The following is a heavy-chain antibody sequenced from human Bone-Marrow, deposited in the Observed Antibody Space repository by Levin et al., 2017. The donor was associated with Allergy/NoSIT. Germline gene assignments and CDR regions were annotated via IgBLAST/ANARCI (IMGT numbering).Heavy chain of an antibody. Sequence: GESLKISCVTSGITFSSYTMNWVRQAPGKGPEWVSCITRNGDIDYADSVKGRFTISRDNAANTLYLQMNSLRDEDTAVYYCARDDASGSRTRGIYWGQGTLVTVSS. V-gene: IGHV3-21*06. D-gene: IGHD3-10*01. J-gene: IGHJ4*02. CDR1: GITFSSYT. CDR3: ARDDASGSRTRGIY. CDR2: ITRNGDI.